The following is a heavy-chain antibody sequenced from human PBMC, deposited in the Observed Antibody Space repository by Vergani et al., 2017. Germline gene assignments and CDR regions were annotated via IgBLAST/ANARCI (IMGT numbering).Heavy chain of an antibody. J-gene: IGHJ4*01. CDR3: TRSECSGTTCYGHYFDL. CDR2: ISYDGSNK. CDR1: GFTFSSYA. Sequence: QVQLVESGGGVVQPGRSLRLSCAASGFTFSSYAMHWVRQAPGKGLEWVAVISYDGSNKYYAESVRGRFTISRDTSRNAVYLQMNILRVEDTGVYYCTRSECSGTTCYGHYFDLWGHGILVTVSS. V-gene: IGHV3-30*14. D-gene: IGHD2-15*01.